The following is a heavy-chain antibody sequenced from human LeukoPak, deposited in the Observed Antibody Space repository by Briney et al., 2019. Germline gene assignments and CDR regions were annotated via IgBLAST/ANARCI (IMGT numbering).Heavy chain of an antibody. V-gene: IGHV1-3*04. CDR1: GYTFTSYA. CDR3: ARVKYCGNGVCYTGFDY. CDR2: INTGNGDT. D-gene: IGHD2-8*01. Sequence: ASVKVSGKASGYTFTSYAMHWVRQAPGQRLEWMGWINTGNGDTKYSQKFQGRVTITRDTSANTTYMELSSLRSEDTAVYYCARVKYCGNGVCYTGFDYWGQGTLVTVSS. J-gene: IGHJ4*02.